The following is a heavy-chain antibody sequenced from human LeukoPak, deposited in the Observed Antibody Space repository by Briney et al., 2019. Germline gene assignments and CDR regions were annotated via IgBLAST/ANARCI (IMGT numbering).Heavy chain of an antibody. D-gene: IGHD2-2*01. CDR3: ASHGEDCSSTSCSYYFDY. V-gene: IGHV1-69*04. CDR2: TIPILGIA. CDR1: GGTFSSYA. Sequence: SVKVSCKASGGTFSSYAISWVRQAPGQGLEWMGRTIPILGIANYAQKFQGRVTITADKSTSTAYMELSSLRSEDTAVYYCASHGEDCSSTSCSYYFDYWGQGTLVTVSS. J-gene: IGHJ4*02.